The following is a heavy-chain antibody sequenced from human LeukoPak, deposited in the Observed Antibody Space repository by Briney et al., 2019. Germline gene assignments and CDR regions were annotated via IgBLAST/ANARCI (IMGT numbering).Heavy chain of an antibody. J-gene: IGHJ4*02. CDR2: ISYGGSNK. CDR3: ARDGCSSTSCYVPPPY. D-gene: IGHD2-2*01. V-gene: IGHV3-30*04. Sequence: GGSLRLSCAASGFTFSSYAMHWVRQAPGKGLEWVAVISYGGSNKYYADSVKGRFTISRDNSKNTLYLQMNSLRAEDTAVYYCARDGCSSTSCYVPPPYWGQGTLVTVSS. CDR1: GFTFSSYA.